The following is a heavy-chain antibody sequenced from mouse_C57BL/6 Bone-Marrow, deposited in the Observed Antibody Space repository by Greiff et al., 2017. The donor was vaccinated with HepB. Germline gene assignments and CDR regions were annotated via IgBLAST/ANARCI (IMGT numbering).Heavy chain of an antibody. Sequence: QVQLQQPGAELVKPGASVKVSCKASGYTFTSYWMHWVKQRPGQGLEWIGRIHPSDSDTNYNQKFKGKATLTVDKSSSTAYMQLSSLTSEDSAVYYCAMGRISDYFDYWGQGTTLTVSS. CDR1: GYTFTSYW. D-gene: IGHD1-3*01. CDR3: AMGRISDYFDY. J-gene: IGHJ2*01. CDR2: IHPSDSDT. V-gene: IGHV1-74*01.